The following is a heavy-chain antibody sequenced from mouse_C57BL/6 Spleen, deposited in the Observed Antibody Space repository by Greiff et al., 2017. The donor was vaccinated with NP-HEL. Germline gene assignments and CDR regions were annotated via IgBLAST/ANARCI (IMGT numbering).Heavy chain of an antibody. J-gene: IGHJ2*01. CDR3: AREGTTVVATDYFDY. CDR1: GYTFTDYY. D-gene: IGHD1-1*01. Sequence: QVQLKESGAELVRPGASVKLSCKASGYTFTDYYINWVKQRPGQGLEWIARIYPGSGNTYYNEKFKGKATLTAEKSSSTAYMQLSSLTSEDSAVYFCAREGTTVVATDYFDYWGQGTTLTVSS. V-gene: IGHV1-76*01. CDR2: IYPGSGNT.